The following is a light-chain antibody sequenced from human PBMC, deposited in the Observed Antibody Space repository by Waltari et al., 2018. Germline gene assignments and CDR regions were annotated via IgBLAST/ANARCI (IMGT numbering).Light chain of an antibody. J-gene: IGKJ4*01. CDR1: QNINSY. CDR3: QQRSNWPLT. V-gene: IGKV3-11*01. Sequence: EIVLIQSPATLSLSPGERATLSCRASQNINSYLAWYQQKPGQAPRLLIYDASNRATGIPARFSGSGSRTDFTLTISSLEPEDFAVYYCQQRSNWPLTFGGGTKVEIK. CDR2: DAS.